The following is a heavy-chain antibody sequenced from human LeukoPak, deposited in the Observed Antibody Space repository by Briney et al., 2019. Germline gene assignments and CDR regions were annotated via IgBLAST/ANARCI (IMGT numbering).Heavy chain of an antibody. J-gene: IGHJ4*02. CDR2: ISSSSSYI. CDR3: ARSIAAAPDY. Sequence: GGSLRLSCAASGFTLSSYSMNWVRQAPGRGLEWVSSISSSSSYIYYADSVKGRFTISRDNAKNSLYLQMNSLRAEDTAVYYCARSIAAAPDYWGQGTLVTVSS. V-gene: IGHV3-21*01. CDR1: GFTLSSYS. D-gene: IGHD6-13*01.